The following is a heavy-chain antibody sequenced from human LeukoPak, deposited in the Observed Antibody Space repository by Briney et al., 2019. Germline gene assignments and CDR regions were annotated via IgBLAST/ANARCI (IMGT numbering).Heavy chain of an antibody. Sequence: SETLSLTCAVYGGSFSGYYWSWIRQPPGKGLEWIGEINHSGSTNYNPSLKSRVTMSVDTSKNQFSLKLSSVTAADTALYFCVRNVLRYFDWGLDVLDFWGQGIMVTVSS. CDR2: INHSGST. CDR1: GGSFSGYY. V-gene: IGHV4-34*01. CDR3: VRNVLRYFDWGLDVLDF. J-gene: IGHJ3*01. D-gene: IGHD3-9*01.